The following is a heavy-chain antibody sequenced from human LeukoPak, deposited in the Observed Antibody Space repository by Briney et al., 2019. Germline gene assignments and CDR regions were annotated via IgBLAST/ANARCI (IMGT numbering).Heavy chain of an antibody. CDR1: GGSISSGDYY. CDR2: IYYSGST. J-gene: IGHJ5*02. V-gene: IGHV4-30-4*01. CDR3: ARVRGSIAVAGSWFDP. D-gene: IGHD6-19*01. Sequence: SETLSLTCTVSGGSISSGDYYWSWIRQPPGKGLEWIGYIYYSGSTYYNPSLKSRVTISVDTSKNQFSLKLSSVTAADTAVYYCARVRGSIAVAGSWFDPWGQGTLVTVSS.